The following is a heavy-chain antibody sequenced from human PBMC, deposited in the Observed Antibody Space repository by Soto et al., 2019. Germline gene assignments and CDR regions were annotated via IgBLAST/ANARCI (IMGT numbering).Heavy chain of an antibody. J-gene: IGHJ4*02. V-gene: IGHV4-39*01. CDR1: GGSISSSVYF. D-gene: IGHD5-18*01. CDR3: ARQGGYNYVDFDF. CDR2: IYYSGIT. Sequence: SETLSLTCPVSGGSISSSVYFWGWIRQPPGKGLECIGSIYYSGITYYNPSLKSRVTISADKSKNQFSLKLNSVTAADTAMYYCARQGGYNYVDFDFWGQGTLVTVSS.